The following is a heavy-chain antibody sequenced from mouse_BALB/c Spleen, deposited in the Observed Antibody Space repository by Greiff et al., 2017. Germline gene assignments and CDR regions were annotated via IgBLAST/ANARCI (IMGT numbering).Heavy chain of an antibody. CDR1: GYTFTSYW. Sequence: QVHVKQSGPELVRPGASVKMSCKASGYTFTSYWMHWVKQRPGQGLEWIGMIDPSNSETRLNQKFKDKATLNVDKSSNTAYMQLSSLTSEDSAVYYCARPHYYGSSDGFAYWGQGTLVTVSA. CDR2: IDPSNSET. J-gene: IGHJ3*01. CDR3: ARPHYYGSSDGFAY. V-gene: IGHV1S127*01. D-gene: IGHD1-1*01.